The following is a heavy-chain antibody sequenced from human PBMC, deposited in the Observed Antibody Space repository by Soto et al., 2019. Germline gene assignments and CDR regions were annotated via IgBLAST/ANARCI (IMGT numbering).Heavy chain of an antibody. V-gene: IGHV3-30*18. D-gene: IGHD5-12*01. Sequence: PGGSLRLSCAASGFTFSSYGMHWVRQAPGKGLEWVAVISYDGSNKYYADSVKGRFTISRDNSKNTLYLQMNSLRAEDTAVYYCAKGHKRSGYVMVYFDYWGQGTLVTVSS. CDR1: GFTFSSYG. CDR2: ISYDGSNK. J-gene: IGHJ4*02. CDR3: AKGHKRSGYVMVYFDY.